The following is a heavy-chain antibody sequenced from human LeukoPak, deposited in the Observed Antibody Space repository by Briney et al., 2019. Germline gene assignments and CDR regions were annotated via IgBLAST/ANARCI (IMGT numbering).Heavy chain of an antibody. V-gene: IGHV3-23*01. J-gene: IGHJ4*02. D-gene: IGHD1-26*01. CDR3: AKDLTPSKYSGSYFSSPGGADY. CDR2: SSGSGGST. Sequence: GGSLRLSCAASGFTFSSYAMTWVRQAPGKGLERVSASSGSGGSTYYADSVKGRVTISRDNSKNTLYLQMNSLRAEDTAVYYCAKDLTPSKYSGSYFSSPGGADYWGQGTLVTVSS. CDR1: GFTFSSYA.